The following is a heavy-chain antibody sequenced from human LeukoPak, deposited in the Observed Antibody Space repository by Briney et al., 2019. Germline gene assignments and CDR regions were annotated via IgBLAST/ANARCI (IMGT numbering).Heavy chain of an antibody. J-gene: IGHJ4*02. CDR1: GYTFTSYD. D-gene: IGHD3-22*01. Sequence: GASVKVSCKTSGYTFTSYDINWVRQATGQGLEWMGWMNPNSGNTGYAQKFQGRVTMTRNIFISTAYMELSSLRSEDTAVYYRARVEYISGYSHVYWGQGTLVTVSS. CDR2: MNPNSGNT. V-gene: IGHV1-8*01. CDR3: ARVEYISGYSHVY.